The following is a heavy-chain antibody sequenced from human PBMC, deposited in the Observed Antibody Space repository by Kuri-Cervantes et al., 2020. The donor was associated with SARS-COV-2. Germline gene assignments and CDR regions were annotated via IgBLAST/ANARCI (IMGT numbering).Heavy chain of an antibody. CDR3: AGEDCSSTSCYTDNWFDP. CDR1: GGTFSSYA. CDR2: IIPILGIA. J-gene: IGHJ5*02. D-gene: IGHD2-2*02. Sequence: SVKVSCKASGGTFSSYAISWVRQAPGQGLEWMGRIIPILGIANYAQKFQGRVTITADKSTSTAYMELSSLRSEDTAVYYCAGEDCSSTSCYTDNWFDPWGQGTLVTVSS. V-gene: IGHV1-69*04.